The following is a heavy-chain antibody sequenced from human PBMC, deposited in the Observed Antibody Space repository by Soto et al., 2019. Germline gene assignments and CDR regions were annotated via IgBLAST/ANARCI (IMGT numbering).Heavy chain of an antibody. CDR3: ARGGALSTSWYWGDGLDS. Sequence: ASVKVSCKSSGNSFSSHAITWVRQAPGQGLEWMGGIIPVFDTPTYARRFQDRVTITADKSTNTSYMELRSLRSEDTAVYYCARGGALSTSWYWGDGLDSWGQGTQVPVSS. V-gene: IGHV1-69*06. CDR2: IIPVFDTP. J-gene: IGHJ4*02. D-gene: IGHD6-13*01. CDR1: GNSFSSHA.